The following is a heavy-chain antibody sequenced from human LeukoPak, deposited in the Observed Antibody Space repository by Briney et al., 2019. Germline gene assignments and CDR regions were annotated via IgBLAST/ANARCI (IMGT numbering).Heavy chain of an antibody. Sequence: GESLKISCKGSGYSSSNYWIAWVRQMPGKGLEWMGIIYPDDSNTRYSPSFQGQVTISADKSISIASLQWSSLKASDTAMYYCARTNLWFGELDDSDIWGQGTLVTVSS. V-gene: IGHV5-51*03. CDR1: GYSSSNYW. D-gene: IGHD3-10*01. CDR2: IYPDDSNT. CDR3: ARTNLWFGELDDSDI. J-gene: IGHJ3*02.